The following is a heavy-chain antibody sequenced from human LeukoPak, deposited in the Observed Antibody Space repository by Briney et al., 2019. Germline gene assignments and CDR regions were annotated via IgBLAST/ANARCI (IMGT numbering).Heavy chain of an antibody. CDR3: AKMSRVAVAGIPIDY. J-gene: IGHJ4*02. Sequence: EGSLRLSSAASGFTFSSYAMSWVRQAPGKGLEWVSAIRGSGGSTYYADSVKGRFTISRDNSKNTLYLQMNSLRAEDTAVYYCAKMSRVAVAGIPIDYWGQGTLVTVSS. CDR1: GFTFSSYA. CDR2: IRGSGGST. D-gene: IGHD6-19*01. V-gene: IGHV3-23*01.